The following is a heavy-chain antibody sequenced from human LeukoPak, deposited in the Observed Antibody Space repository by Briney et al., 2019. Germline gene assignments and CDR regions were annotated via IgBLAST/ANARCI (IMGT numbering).Heavy chain of an antibody. D-gene: IGHD3-16*01. J-gene: IGHJ3*02. Sequence: ASVKVSCKASGYTFTIYYMHWVRQAPGQGLEWMGMINPSGGSTSYAQKFQGRVTITRDMATSTVYMELRSLRSDDTAVYYCARGGDDYVWGSYAFDIWGQGTMVTVSS. CDR3: ARGGDDYVWGSYAFDI. CDR1: GYTFTIYY. V-gene: IGHV1-46*01. CDR2: INPSGGST.